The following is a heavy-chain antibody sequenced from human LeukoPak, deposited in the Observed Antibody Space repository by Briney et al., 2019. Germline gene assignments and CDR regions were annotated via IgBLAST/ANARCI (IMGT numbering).Heavy chain of an antibody. CDR3: AGDSITLTGDYYYMDV. CDR1: GFTFDDYG. D-gene: IGHD2-2*01. Sequence: PGGSLRLSCAASGFTFDDYGMSWVRHAPGKGLEWVSGINWNGGSTGYADSVKGRFTISRDNAKNSLYLQMNSLRAEDTALYYCAGDSITLTGDYYYMDVWGKGTTVTVSS. CDR2: INWNGGST. V-gene: IGHV3-20*04. J-gene: IGHJ6*03.